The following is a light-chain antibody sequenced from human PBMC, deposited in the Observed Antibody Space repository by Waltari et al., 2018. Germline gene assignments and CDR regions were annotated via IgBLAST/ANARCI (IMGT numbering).Light chain of an antibody. CDR2: EAS. J-gene: IGKJ2*01. V-gene: IGKV3-11*01. CDR1: QNAYKF. CDR3: QQRNNPFT. Sequence: ENVLTQSPVTLSVSPGERATLSCKTSQNAYKFLVWYQHRGGQTPRLLIYEASKRATGVPARFSGSGFGTEFNLTISDLEPEDFAVYYCQQRNNPFTFGQGTKLEF.